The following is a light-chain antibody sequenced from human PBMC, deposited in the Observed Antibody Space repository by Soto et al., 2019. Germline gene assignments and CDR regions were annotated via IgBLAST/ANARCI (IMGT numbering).Light chain of an antibody. Sequence: EIVLTQSPGTLSLSPGERATLSCRASQSVSSIYLAWYQQKPGQAPRLVIYAASSRATGIPDRFSGSGSGTDFTLTISRVEPEDFAVYYCQQYSRSPQKMYTFGQGT. CDR1: QSVSSIY. J-gene: IGKJ2*01. CDR3: QQYSRSPQKMYT. CDR2: AAS. V-gene: IGKV3-20*01.